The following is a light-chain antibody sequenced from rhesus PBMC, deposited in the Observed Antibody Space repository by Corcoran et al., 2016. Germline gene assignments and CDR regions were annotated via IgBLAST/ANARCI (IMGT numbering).Light chain of an antibody. CDR3: QQESNWPLT. CDR2: EAS. J-gene: IGKJ4*01. V-gene: IGKV3-35*01. CDR1: QSVSSN. Sequence: EIVMTQSPATLSLSPGERATLSCRASQSVSSNLAWYQPNPGQAPRLLIYEASNRATGIPDRVSGSGSGTDFTLTISSLEPEDVGVYYCQQESNWPLTFGGGTKVEIK.